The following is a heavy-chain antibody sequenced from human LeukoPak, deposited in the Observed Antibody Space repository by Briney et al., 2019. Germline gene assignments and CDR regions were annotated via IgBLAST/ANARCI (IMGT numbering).Heavy chain of an antibody. D-gene: IGHD6-19*01. CDR3: ARESDSSGWYHKGDCCFDP. CDR2: IYYSRLT. V-gene: IGHV4-59*01. Sequence: SETLSLTCTVSGGSISSYYWSWIRQPPGKALEWIGYIYYSRLTNYNPSLKSRVTISIDTSKNQFSLKLSSVTAADTAVYYCARESDSSGWYHKGDCCFDPWGKGTLVTVSS. J-gene: IGHJ5*02. CDR1: GGSISSYY.